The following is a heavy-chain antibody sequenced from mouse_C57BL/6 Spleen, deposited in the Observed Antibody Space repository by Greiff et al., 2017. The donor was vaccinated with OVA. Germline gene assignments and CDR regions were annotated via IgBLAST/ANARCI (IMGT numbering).Heavy chain of an antibody. V-gene: IGHV1-26*01. D-gene: IGHD1-1*01. CDR3: ARSVYYGSSSYAMDY. J-gene: IGHJ4*01. CDR1: GYTFTDYY. CDR2: INPNNGGT. Sequence: EVQLQQSGPELVKPGASVKISCKASGYTFTDYYMNWVKQSHGKSLEWIGDINPNNGGTSYNQKFKGKATLTVDKSSSTAYMELRSLTSEDSAVYYCARSVYYGSSSYAMDYWGQGTSVTVSS.